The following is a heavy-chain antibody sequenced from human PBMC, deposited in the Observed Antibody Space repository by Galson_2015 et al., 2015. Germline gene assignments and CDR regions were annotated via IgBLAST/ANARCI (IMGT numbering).Heavy chain of an antibody. V-gene: IGHV3-30-3*01. J-gene: IGHJ4*02. CDR3: ARDQIITMVRGVIIGYFDY. D-gene: IGHD3-10*01. CDR2: ISYDGSNR. Sequence: SLRLSCAASGFTFSSYAMHWVRQAPGKGLEWVAVISYDGSNRYYADSVKGRFTISRDNSKNTLYLQMNSLRAEDTAVYYCARDQIITMVRGVIIGYFDYWGQGTLVTVSS. CDR1: GFTFSSYA.